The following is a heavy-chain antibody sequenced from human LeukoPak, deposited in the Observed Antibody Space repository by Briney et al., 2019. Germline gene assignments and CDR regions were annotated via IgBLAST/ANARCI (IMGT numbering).Heavy chain of an antibody. Sequence: GGSLRLSCAASGFIFSNYWMHWVRQAPGKGLEWVSVISGSGGSTYYADSVKGRFTISRDNSKDTLFLQMNSLRTEDTAVYYCAKRSNFWTGYLDYWGQGALVTVSS. CDR3: AKRSNFWTGYLDY. V-gene: IGHV3-23*01. J-gene: IGHJ4*02. CDR2: ISGSGGST. D-gene: IGHD3/OR15-3a*01. CDR1: GFIFSNYW.